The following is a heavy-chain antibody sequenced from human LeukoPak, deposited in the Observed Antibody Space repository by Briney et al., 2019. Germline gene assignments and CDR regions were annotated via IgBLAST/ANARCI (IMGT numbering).Heavy chain of an antibody. CDR2: INNDGTYT. Sequence: GGSLRLSCAVSGFTSSSYWMHWVRQAPGKGLVGVSRINNDGTYTVYADSVNGRFTISRDKAKKTLYLQMNSLRPEDTAVYYCGREIEAPGKTLDYWGQGTLVTVSS. CDR3: GREIEAPGKTLDY. CDR1: GFTSSSYW. J-gene: IGHJ4*02. V-gene: IGHV3-74*01.